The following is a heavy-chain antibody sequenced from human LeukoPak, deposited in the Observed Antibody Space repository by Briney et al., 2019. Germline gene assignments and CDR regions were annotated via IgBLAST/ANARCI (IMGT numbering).Heavy chain of an antibody. CDR2: IIPIFGTA. Sequence: VASVKVSCKASGGTFSSYAISWVRQAPGQGLEWMGGIIPIFGTANYAQKFQGRVTITADESTSTAYMELSSLRSEDTAVYYCARGVVEQRLRMNWFDPWGQGTLVTVSS. CDR1: GGTFSSYA. J-gene: IGHJ5*02. CDR3: ARGVVEQRLRMNWFDP. V-gene: IGHV1-69*13. D-gene: IGHD1/OR15-1a*01.